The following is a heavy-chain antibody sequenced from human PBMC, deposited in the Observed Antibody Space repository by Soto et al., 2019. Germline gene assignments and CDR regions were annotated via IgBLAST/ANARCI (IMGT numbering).Heavy chain of an antibody. CDR2: ISVSGGVI. J-gene: IGHJ4*02. D-gene: IGHD2-15*01. CDR1: GFPFRNFE. CDR3: VGGGLFYFDY. Sequence: GGSLRLSCAASGFPFRNFEMNWVRQAPGKGLEWVSYISVSGGVIYYADSVKGRFTISRDDAKNSLYLQMNSLRAEDTAVYYCVGGGLFYFDYWGQGTLVTVSS. V-gene: IGHV3-48*03.